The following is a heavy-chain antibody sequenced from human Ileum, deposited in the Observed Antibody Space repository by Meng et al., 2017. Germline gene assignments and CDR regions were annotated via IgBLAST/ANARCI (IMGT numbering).Heavy chain of an antibody. CDR2: IQSKADGGTT. D-gene: IGHD3-16*01. J-gene: IGHJ4*02. V-gene: IGHV3-15*01. CDR1: GFTFSDRW. CDR3: TTFYAGY. Sequence: EVQLWGSGGSFRKPGGALRLSCAASGFTFSDRWMTWVRQAPGKGMEWVGHIQSKADGGTTDYAAPVKGRFTISRDDSKSTLYLQMNSLKTEDTAVYYCTTFYAGYWGQGTLVTVSS.